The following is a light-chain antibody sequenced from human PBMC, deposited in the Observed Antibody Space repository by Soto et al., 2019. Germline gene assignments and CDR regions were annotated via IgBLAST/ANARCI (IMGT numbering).Light chain of an antibody. CDR2: WAS. V-gene: IGKV4-1*01. CDR1: QSVLYSSNNKNY. CDR3: QQYYSTLPA. J-gene: IGKJ5*01. Sequence: DIVMTQSPDSLAVSLGERATINCKSSQSVLYSSNNKNYLAWYQQKPGQPPKLLIYWASTRESGVPDRFSGSGSGTDFTLTITSLQAEDVPVYYCQQYYSTLPAFGQGTRLEIK.